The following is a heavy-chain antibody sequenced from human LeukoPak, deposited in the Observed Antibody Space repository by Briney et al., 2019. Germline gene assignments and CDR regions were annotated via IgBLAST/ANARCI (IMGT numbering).Heavy chain of an antibody. V-gene: IGHV3-21*01. Sequence: KAGGSLRLSCAASGFTFSSYSMNWVRQAPGKGLEWVSSISSSGSYISYPDSVKGRFTISRDNAKNALFLQMNSLRAEDTAVFYCAKGRHGDYDFDYWGQGTLVTVSS. CDR1: GFTFSSYS. CDR2: ISSSGSYI. CDR3: AKGRHGDYDFDY. J-gene: IGHJ4*02. D-gene: IGHD4-17*01.